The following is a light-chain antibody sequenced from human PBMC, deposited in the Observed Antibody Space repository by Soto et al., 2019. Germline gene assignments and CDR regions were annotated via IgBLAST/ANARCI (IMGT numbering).Light chain of an antibody. CDR1: ESIVSD. V-gene: IGKV3-15*01. J-gene: IGKJ1*01. Sequence: EIVMMQSPAILSVSPGETATLSCRASESIVSDLAWYQQRPGQAPRLLIYGAFTRATGIPARFSGSGSGTEFTLTISSLQPEDFATYYCQQSYSSPPTFGQGTKVDIK. CDR3: QQSYSSPPT. CDR2: GAF.